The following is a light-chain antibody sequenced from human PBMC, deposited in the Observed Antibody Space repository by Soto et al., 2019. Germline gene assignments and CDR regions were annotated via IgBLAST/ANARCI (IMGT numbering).Light chain of an antibody. J-gene: IGKJ2*01. CDR1: QSLLDSDDGNTY. CDR2: TTS. V-gene: IGKV2-40*01. Sequence: IVMTQTPLSLPVTPGEPASISCRSSQSLLDSDDGNTYLDWYLQKPGQSPQLLIYTTSYRASGVPDRFSGSGSGTDFTLKISRVEAEDVGVFYCMQRMEFPYTFGQGTKLEIK. CDR3: MQRMEFPYT.